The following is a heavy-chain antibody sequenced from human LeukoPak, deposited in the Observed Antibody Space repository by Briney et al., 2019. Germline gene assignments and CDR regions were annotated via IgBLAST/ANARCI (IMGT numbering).Heavy chain of an antibody. Sequence: GGSLGLSCAASGFTFSNYWMHWVRQAPGKGLVWVSRINTDGSSTNYADSVKGRFTISRDNAKNTVSLQMNSLRAEDTGVYYCARAPSEIGGYYPEYFRHWGQGTLVTVSS. D-gene: IGHD3-22*01. CDR1: GFTFSNYW. CDR2: INTDGSST. V-gene: IGHV3-74*01. J-gene: IGHJ1*01. CDR3: ARAPSEIGGYYPEYFRH.